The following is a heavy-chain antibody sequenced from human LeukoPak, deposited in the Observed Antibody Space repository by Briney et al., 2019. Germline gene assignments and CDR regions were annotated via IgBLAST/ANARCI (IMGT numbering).Heavy chain of an antibody. CDR3: AGSGIAAAYYFDY. Sequence: SETLRLSCAASGFTFSSYAMSWVRQPPGKGLEWIGEINHSGSTNCNPSLKSRVTISVDTSKNQFSLKLSSVTAADTAVYYCAGSGIAAAYYFDYWGQGTLVTVSS. J-gene: IGHJ4*02. CDR2: INHSGST. D-gene: IGHD6-13*01. V-gene: IGHV4-34*08. CDR1: GFTFSSYA.